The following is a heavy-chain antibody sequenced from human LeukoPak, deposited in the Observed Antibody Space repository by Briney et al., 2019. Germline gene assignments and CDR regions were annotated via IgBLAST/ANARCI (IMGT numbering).Heavy chain of an antibody. V-gene: IGHV4-34*01. CDR1: GGSFSGYY. J-gene: IGHJ4*02. CDR2: INHSGST. Sequence: SETLSLTCAVYGGSFSGYYWSWIRQPPGKGLEWIGEINHSGSTNYNPSLKSRVTISVDRSKNQFSLKLSSVTAADTAVYYCARDHPSGYYFDYWGQGTLVTVSS. D-gene: IGHD5-12*01. CDR3: ARDHPSGYYFDY.